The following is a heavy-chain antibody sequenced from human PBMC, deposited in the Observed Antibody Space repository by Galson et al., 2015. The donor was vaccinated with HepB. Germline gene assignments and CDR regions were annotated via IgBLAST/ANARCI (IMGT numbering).Heavy chain of an antibody. V-gene: IGHV4-39*01. CDR2: IYSTGST. J-gene: IGHJ5*02. D-gene: IGHD3-10*01. CDR3: ARQGIGSGSGVNWFDP. Sequence: TLYLACTVSGGSISSSTYYWVRNRQLPGQGLEWIGNIYSTGSTYSHPTLKSRLTMSVDTSKYQFSLKLTYVTASDTAVYYCARQGIGSGSGVNWFDPWGQGTLVTFSS. CDR1: GGSISSSTYY.